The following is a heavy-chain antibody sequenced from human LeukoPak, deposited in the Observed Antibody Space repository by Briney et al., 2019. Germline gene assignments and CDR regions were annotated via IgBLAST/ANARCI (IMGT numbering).Heavy chain of an antibody. J-gene: IGHJ4*02. Sequence: PSETLSLTCTVSGGSISSYYWSWIRQPAGRGLEWIGRIYTSGSTNYNPSLKSRVTMSVDTSKNQFSLKLSSVTAADTAVYYCARGKIWGIAAAGKEGDYFDYWGQGTLVTVSS. D-gene: IGHD6-13*01. CDR3: ARGKIWGIAAAGKEGDYFDY. CDR1: GGSISSYY. V-gene: IGHV4-4*07. CDR2: IYTSGST.